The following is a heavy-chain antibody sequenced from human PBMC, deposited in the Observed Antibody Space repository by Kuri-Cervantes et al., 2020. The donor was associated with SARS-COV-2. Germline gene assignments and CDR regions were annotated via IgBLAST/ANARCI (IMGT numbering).Heavy chain of an antibody. V-gene: IGHV1-69*13. CDR2: IIPIFGTA. CDR3: ARDPALGYCSSTSCQPLDY. J-gene: IGHJ4*02. CDR1: GGTFSSYA. Sequence: SVKVSCKASGGTFSSYAISWVRQAPGQGLEWMGGIIPIFGTASYAQKFQGRVTITADESTSTAYMELSSLRSEDTAVYYCARDPALGYCSSTSCQPLDYWGQGTLVTVSS. D-gene: IGHD2-2*01.